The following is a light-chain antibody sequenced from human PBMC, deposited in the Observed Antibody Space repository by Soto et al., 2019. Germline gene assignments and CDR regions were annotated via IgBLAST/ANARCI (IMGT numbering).Light chain of an antibody. J-gene: IGKJ1*01. CDR3: HQSYSSTWT. Sequence: DIQMTQSPSSLSASVGDRVTITCRASQTINNNLTWYQQKPGKAPKLLIDAASRMQSGVPSRFSGSAYGTDFTLTISSLQPEDFATYYCHQSYSSTWTFGQGTKVEL. V-gene: IGKV1-39*01. CDR2: AAS. CDR1: QTINNN.